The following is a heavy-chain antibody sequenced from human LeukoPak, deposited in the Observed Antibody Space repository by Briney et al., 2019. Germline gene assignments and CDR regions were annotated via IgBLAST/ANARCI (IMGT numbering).Heavy chain of an antibody. CDR1: DGSIRGHF. Sequence: PSETLSLTCTVSDGSIRGHFWSWIRQPPGKGLEWIGYVYTSGSTNYTPSLKSRVTISIATSKNQFSLKLRSVTAADTAVYYCARHGYNYAYSMDVWGKGTTVTVSS. CDR2: VYTSGST. CDR3: ARHGYNYAYSMDV. D-gene: IGHD5-24*01. V-gene: IGHV4-4*09. J-gene: IGHJ6*03.